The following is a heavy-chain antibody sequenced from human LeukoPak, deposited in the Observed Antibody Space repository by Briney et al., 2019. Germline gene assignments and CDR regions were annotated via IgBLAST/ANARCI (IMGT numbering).Heavy chain of an antibody. CDR3: ARRRVVPAAPFDY. CDR1: GGSISSYY. CDR2: IYYSGST. J-gene: IGHJ4*02. Sequence: NPSETLSLTCTVSGGSISSYYWSWIRQPPGKGLEWIGYIYYSGSTNYNPSLKSRVTISVDTSKNQFSLKLSSVTAADTAVYYCARRRVVPAAPFDYWGQGTLVTVSS. V-gene: IGHV4-59*08. D-gene: IGHD2-2*01.